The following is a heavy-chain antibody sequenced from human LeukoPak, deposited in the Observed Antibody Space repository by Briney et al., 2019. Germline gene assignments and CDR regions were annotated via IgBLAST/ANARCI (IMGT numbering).Heavy chain of an antibody. CDR3: ARIDIVVVPAAIENYYYYYMDV. J-gene: IGHJ6*03. Sequence: APVKVSCKASGCTFTSYGISWVRQAPGQGLEWMGWISAYNGNTNYAQKLQGRVTMTTDTSTSTAYMELRSLRSDDTAVYYCARIDIVVVPAAIENYYYYYMDVWGKGTTVTVSS. D-gene: IGHD2-2*01. CDR1: GCTFTSYG. CDR2: ISAYNGNT. V-gene: IGHV1-18*01.